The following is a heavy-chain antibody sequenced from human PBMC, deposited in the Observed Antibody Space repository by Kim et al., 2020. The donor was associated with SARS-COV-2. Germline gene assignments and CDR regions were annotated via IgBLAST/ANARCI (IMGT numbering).Heavy chain of an antibody. J-gene: IGHJ4*02. V-gene: IGHV3-7*03. CDR3: ARDPGSDYFDY. D-gene: IGHD6-19*01. Sequence: GGSLRLSCAASGFTFSTYWMAWVRQAPGKGLEWVANIRQDGSERDYVDSVKGRFTVSRDNAKNSLFLQMNSLRAEDKAVYYCARDPGSDYFDYWGQGTLV. CDR2: IRQDGSER. CDR1: GFTFSTYW.